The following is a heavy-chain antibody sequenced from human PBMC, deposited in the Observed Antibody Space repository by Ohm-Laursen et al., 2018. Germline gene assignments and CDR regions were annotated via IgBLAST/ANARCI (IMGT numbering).Heavy chain of an antibody. Sequence: SLRLSCAASGFTFSDYAMTWVRQAPGKGLEWVSDIRGNSGSTTYADSVQGRFTISRDNSKNTLYLQMNSLRAEDTAVYYCAKAGYGSGSYYTLAFDYWGQGTLVTVSS. CDR1: GFTFSDYA. CDR3: AKAGYGSGSYYTLAFDY. CDR2: IRGNSGST. J-gene: IGHJ4*02. V-gene: IGHV3-23*01. D-gene: IGHD3-10*01.